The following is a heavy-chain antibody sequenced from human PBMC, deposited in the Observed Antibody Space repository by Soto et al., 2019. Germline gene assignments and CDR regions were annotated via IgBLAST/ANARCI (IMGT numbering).Heavy chain of an antibody. V-gene: IGHV4-30-4*08. Sequence: TLPLTCSASGDTINSGDHFWTWVRQRPGKALEWIGYFYYSGATYYHPSLKTRVFISIDKFNSHFSLRLSLVTPPDPAVYYCAATNRAYSYYTSYLRPGILVASST. CDR3: AATNRAYSYYTSY. D-gene: IGHD2-21*01. CDR1: GDTINSGDHF. J-gene: IGHJ4*02. CDR2: FYYSGAT.